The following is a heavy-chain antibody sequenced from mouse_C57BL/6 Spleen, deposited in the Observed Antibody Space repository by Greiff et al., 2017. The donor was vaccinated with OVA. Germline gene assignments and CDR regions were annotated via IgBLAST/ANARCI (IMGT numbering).Heavy chain of an antibody. J-gene: IGHJ3*01. CDR3: ARDYDYNKGTGFAY. Sequence: VQLQQPGAELVRPGSSVKLSCKASGYTFTSYWMHWVKQRPIQGLEWIGNIDPSDSETHYNQKFKDKATLTVDKSSSTAYMQLSSLTSEDSAVYYCARDYDYNKGTGFAYWGQGTLVTVSA. CDR2: IDPSDSET. D-gene: IGHD2-4*01. V-gene: IGHV1-52*01. CDR1: GYTFTSYW.